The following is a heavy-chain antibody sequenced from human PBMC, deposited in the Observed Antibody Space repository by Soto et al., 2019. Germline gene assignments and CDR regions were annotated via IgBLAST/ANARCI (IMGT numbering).Heavy chain of an antibody. CDR3: ARVPNDYDFWSGPDLSPYYFDY. D-gene: IGHD3-3*01. J-gene: IGHJ4*02. Sequence: VGSLRLSCAASGFTFSSYSMNWVRQAPGKGLEWVSYISSSSSTIYYADSVKGRFTISRDNAKNSLYLQMNSLRAEDTAVYYCARVPNDYDFWSGPDLSPYYFDYWGQGTLVTVSS. CDR2: ISSSSSTI. CDR1: GFTFSSYS. V-gene: IGHV3-48*01.